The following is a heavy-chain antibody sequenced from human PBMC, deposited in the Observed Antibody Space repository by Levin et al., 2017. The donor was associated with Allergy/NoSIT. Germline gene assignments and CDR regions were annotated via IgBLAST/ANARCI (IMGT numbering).Heavy chain of an antibody. CDR3: ARGLTRQAHLLRFLYVYGFDP. CDR2: INHSGST. D-gene: IGHD3-3*01. CDR1: GGSFSGYY. J-gene: IGHJ5*02. Sequence: PSETLSLTCAVYGGSFSGYYWSWIRQPPGKGLEWIGEINHSGSTNYNPSLKSRVTISVDTSKNQFSLKLSSVTAADTAVYYCARGLTRQAHLLRFLYVYGFDPWGQGTLVTVSS. V-gene: IGHV4-34*01.